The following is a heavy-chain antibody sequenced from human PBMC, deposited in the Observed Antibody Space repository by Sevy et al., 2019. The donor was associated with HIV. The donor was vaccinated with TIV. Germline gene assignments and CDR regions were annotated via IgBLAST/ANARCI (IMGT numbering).Heavy chain of an antibody. CDR3: AADRSYYDSSGYYYGVDY. V-gene: IGHV1-58*01. J-gene: IGHJ4*02. CDR2: IVVGSGNT. Sequence: ASVKVSCKASGFTFTSSAVQWVRQARGQRLEWIGWIVVGSGNTNYAQKFQESVTITRDMSTSTAYMELSSLRSEDTAVYYCAADRSYYDSSGYYYGVDYWGQGTLVTVSS. D-gene: IGHD3-22*01. CDR1: GFTFTSSA.